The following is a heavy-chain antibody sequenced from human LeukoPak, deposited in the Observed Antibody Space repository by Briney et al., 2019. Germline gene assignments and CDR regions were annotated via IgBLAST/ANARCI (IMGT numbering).Heavy chain of an antibody. CDR2: ISYDGSNK. V-gene: IGHV3-30-3*01. CDR1: GFTFSSYA. D-gene: IGHD5-24*01. Sequence: GRSLRLSCAASGFTFSSYAMHWVRQAPGKGLEWVAVISYDGSNKYYADSVKGRFTFSRDNSKNTLYLQMNSLRAEDTAVYYCAREGRDGYNLGYWGQGTLVTVSS. CDR3: AREGRDGYNLGY. J-gene: IGHJ4*02.